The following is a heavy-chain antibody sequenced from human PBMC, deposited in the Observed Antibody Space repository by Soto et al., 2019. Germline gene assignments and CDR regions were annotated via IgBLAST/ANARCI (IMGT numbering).Heavy chain of an antibody. CDR1: GGSISSYY. Sequence: PSETLSLTXTVSGGSISSYYWSWIRQPAGKGLEWIGRIYTSGSTNYNPSLKSRVTMSVDTSKNQFSLKLSSVTAADTAVYYCARDLCGDAGGKDYYYGMDVWGQGTTVTVSS. J-gene: IGHJ6*02. D-gene: IGHD2-15*01. CDR3: ARDLCGDAGGKDYYYGMDV. V-gene: IGHV4-4*07. CDR2: IYTSGST.